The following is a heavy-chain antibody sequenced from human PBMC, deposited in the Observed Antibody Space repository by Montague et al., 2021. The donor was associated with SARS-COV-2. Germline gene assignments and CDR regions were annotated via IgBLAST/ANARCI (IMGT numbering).Heavy chain of an antibody. D-gene: IGHD3-10*01. J-gene: IGHJ3*02. CDR2: IYYSGST. CDR1: GGSISSYY. CDR3: AGKSITMVQGVIMGAFDI. Sequence: SETRSLTCTVSGGSISSYYWSWIRQPPGKGLEWIGYIYYSGSTNYNPSLKSRVTISVDTSKNQFSLKLSSVTAADTAVYYCAGKSITMVQGVIMGAFDIWGQGTMVTVSS. V-gene: IGHV4-59*12.